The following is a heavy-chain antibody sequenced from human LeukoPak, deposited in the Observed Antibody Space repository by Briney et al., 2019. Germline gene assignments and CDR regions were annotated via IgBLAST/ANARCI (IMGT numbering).Heavy chain of an antibody. D-gene: IGHD2-2*03. CDR1: GYTFTSYD. Sequence: ASVKVSCKASGYTFTSYDINWVRQATGQGLEWMGWMNPNSGNTGYAQKFQGRVTITRNTSISTAYMELSSLRSEDTAVYYCAKDHGGYKALDRIFDYWGQGTLVTVSS. J-gene: IGHJ4*02. CDR2: MNPNSGNT. CDR3: AKDHGGYKALDRIFDY. V-gene: IGHV1-8*03.